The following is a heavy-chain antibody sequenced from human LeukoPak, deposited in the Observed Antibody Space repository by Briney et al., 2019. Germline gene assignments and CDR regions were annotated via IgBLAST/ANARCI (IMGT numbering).Heavy chain of an antibody. CDR3: ARGNMTHHLYYYYYGMDV. CDR2: IYYSGST. Sequence: PSETLSLTCTVSGGSISSYYWGWIRQPPGKGLEWIGSIYYSGSTYYNPSLKSRVTISVDTSKNQFSLKLSSVTAADTAVYYCARGNMTHHLYYYYYGMDVWGQGTTVTVSS. J-gene: IGHJ6*02. D-gene: IGHD1-1*01. V-gene: IGHV4-39*01. CDR1: GGSISSYY.